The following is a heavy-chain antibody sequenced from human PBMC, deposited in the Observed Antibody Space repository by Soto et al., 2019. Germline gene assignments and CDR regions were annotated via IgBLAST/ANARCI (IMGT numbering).Heavy chain of an antibody. Sequence: SETLSLTCTVSGGSFSPYYWSWIRQPPGKGLEWIGYIYYSGNTNYNPSLKSRVTISVDTSKNQFSLKLSSVTAADTAVYYCARGAGWYGYWGQGTLVTVSS. D-gene: IGHD6-19*01. CDR3: ARGAGWYGY. CDR1: GGSFSPYY. CDR2: IYYSGNT. V-gene: IGHV4-59*01. J-gene: IGHJ4*02.